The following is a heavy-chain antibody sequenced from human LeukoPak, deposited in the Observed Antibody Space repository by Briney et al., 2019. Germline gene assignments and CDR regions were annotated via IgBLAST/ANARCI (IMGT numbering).Heavy chain of an antibody. J-gene: IGHJ4*02. D-gene: IGHD3-10*02. V-gene: IGHV4-34*01. CDR1: GFTFSNAW. CDR3: ARRRVLMFNSIDY. CDR2: INHSGST. Sequence: GSLRLSCAASGFTFSNAWMSWIRQSPGKGLEWIGEINHSGSTNYNPSLESRVTISVDTSKKQFLLKLTSVTAADTAVYFCARRRVLMFNSIDYWGQGTLVTVSS.